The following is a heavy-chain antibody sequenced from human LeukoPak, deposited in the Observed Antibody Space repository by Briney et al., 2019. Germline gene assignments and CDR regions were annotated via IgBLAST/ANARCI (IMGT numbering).Heavy chain of an antibody. Sequence: SETLSLTCTVSGGSISSSSYYWGWIRQPPGKGLEWIGSIYYSGSTYYNPSLKSRVTISVDTSKNQFSLKLSSVTAADTAVYYCARQGIAAAGTLDDYWGQGTLVTVSS. V-gene: IGHV4-39*01. CDR3: ARQGIAAAGTLDDY. CDR2: IYYSGST. J-gene: IGHJ4*02. CDR1: GGSISSSSYY. D-gene: IGHD6-13*01.